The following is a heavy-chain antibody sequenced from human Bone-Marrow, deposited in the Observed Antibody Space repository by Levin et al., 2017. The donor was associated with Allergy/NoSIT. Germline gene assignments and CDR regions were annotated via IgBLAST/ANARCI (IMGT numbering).Heavy chain of an antibody. CDR1: GFSFNNVW. Sequence: GESLKISCAASGFSFNNVWMSWVRQAPGKGLEWVGLIKSKTDGGTTVYAAPVKGRFTISRDDSKNTLYLQMNSLKIEDTAVYYCTTKGLVGYGSADYWGQGTLVTVSS. CDR3: TTKGLVGYGSADY. CDR2: IKSKTDGGTT. D-gene: IGHD2-15*01. J-gene: IGHJ4*02. V-gene: IGHV3-15*01.